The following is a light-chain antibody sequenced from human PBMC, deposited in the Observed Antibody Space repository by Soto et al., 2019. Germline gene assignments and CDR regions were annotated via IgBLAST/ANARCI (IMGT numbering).Light chain of an antibody. J-gene: IGKJ1*01. CDR2: AAS. CDR1: QGISSY. V-gene: IGKV1-9*01. Sequence: IQLTQSPSFLSASVGDRVPITCRASQGISSYLAWYQQRPGKAPNLLIYAASTLQSGVPSRFSGSGSGTEFTLTISSLQPEDFATYYCQQVNSYPQTFGQGTKVDIK. CDR3: QQVNSYPQT.